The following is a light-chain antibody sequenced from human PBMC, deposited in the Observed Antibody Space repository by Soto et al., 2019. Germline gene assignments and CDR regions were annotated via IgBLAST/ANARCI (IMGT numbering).Light chain of an antibody. CDR1: QSLSSS. V-gene: IGKV3-15*01. Sequence: EIVMTQSPATLSVSPGERATLSCRASQSLSSSLAWYQHKRGQAARLLIHGASTRAIGIPDRFSGSGSGTEFTLTISSLQSEDFAVYYCQQYTDCPLTFGGGTKVEIK. CDR3: QQYTDCPLT. J-gene: IGKJ4*01. CDR2: GAS.